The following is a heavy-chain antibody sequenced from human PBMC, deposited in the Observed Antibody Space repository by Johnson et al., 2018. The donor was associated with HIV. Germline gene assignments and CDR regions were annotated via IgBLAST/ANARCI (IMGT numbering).Heavy chain of an antibody. V-gene: IGHV3-33*06. D-gene: IGHD3-16*01. Sequence: QVQLVESGGGLVQPGGSLRLSCAASGIIVTGNFMSWVRQAPGKGLEWVAVIWYDGSNKYYADSVKGRFTISRDNSKNTLYLQMNSLRAEDTAVYYCAKGEWGAGTDAFDIWGQGTMVTVSS. J-gene: IGHJ3*02. CDR1: GIIVTGNF. CDR3: AKGEWGAGTDAFDI. CDR2: IWYDGSNK.